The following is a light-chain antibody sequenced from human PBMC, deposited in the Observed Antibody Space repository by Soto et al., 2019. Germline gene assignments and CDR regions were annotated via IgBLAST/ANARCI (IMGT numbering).Light chain of an antibody. V-gene: IGKV1-39*01. CDR2: AAS. CDR3: QQRYTTPWT. J-gene: IGKJ1*01. Sequence: DIPMTQSPSSLSASVGDRVTITCRASQSITSYLNWYQQKPGKAPQLLIYAASSLHSGVPSRFSGSGSGTDFTLTISSLQPEDVATYFCQQRYTTPWTFGQGTKVEVK. CDR1: QSITSY.